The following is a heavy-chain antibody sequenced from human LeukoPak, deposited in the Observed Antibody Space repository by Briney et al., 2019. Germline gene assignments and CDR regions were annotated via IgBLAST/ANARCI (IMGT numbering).Heavy chain of an antibody. CDR3: AKDLGGLDY. CDR1: GFTFSSYG. V-gene: IGHV3-30*18. Sequence: PGGSLRLSCAASGFTFSSYGMHWVRQAPGKGLEWVAVISYDGSNKYYADSVKGRFTISRDNSKNTLYLQMNSLRAEDTAVYYCAKDLGGLDYWGQGTLVTVSS. J-gene: IGHJ4*02. CDR2: ISYDGSNK.